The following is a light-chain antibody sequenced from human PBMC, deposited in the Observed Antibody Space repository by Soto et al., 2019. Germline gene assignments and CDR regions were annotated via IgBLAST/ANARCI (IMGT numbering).Light chain of an antibody. CDR1: QSVSSN. CDR3: QHYNNWPHNLST. CDR2: GAS. Sequence: EIVMTQSPATLSVSPGERATLSCRASQSVSSNLAWYQQKPGQAPRLLIYGASTRATGIPGRVSCSGSGTEFALDFSLLLSEELADYYGQHYNNWPHNLSTFGQGTKVEIK. J-gene: IGKJ2*01. V-gene: IGKV3-15*01.